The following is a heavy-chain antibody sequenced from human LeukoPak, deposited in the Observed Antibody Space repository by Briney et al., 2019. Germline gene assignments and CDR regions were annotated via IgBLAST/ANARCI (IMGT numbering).Heavy chain of an antibody. Sequence: SXIXXXAGKGLEWXGRIYTSGSTNYNPSLKSRVTISVDTSKNQFSLKLSSVTAADTAVYYCARDHVRYYYYGMDVWGQGTTVTVSS. CDR2: IYTSGST. V-gene: IGHV4-61*02. CDR3: ARDHVRYYYYGMDV. J-gene: IGHJ6*02. D-gene: IGHD3-10*02.